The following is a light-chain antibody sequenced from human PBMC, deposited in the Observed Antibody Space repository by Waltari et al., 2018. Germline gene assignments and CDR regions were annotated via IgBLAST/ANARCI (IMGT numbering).Light chain of an antibody. J-gene: IGKJ2*01. V-gene: IGKV3-11*01. Sequence: EIVLTQSPATLSLSPGARATLPCRASQSVSSYLAWYQQKPGQAPRLPIYDASNRATGIPARFSGSGSGTDFTLTISSLEPEDFAVYYCQQRSNWPPPTFGQGTKLEIK. CDR1: QSVSSY. CDR2: DAS. CDR3: QQRSNWPPPT.